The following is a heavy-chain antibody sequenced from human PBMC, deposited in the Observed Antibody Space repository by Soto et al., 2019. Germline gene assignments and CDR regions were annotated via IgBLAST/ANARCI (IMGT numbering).Heavy chain of an antibody. CDR2: IYRTGSI. Sequence: QVQLQESGPGLVKPSGTLSLTCAVSGASISSSNWWSWVRQPPGKGLEWIGEIYRTGSINYNPSLKSRVTMSLDKSKNQFFLELNSVTAADTALYYCATTMNWFAPWGQGTLVTVSS. V-gene: IGHV4-4*02. CDR1: GASISSSNW. D-gene: IGHD3-22*01. CDR3: ATTMNWFAP. J-gene: IGHJ5*02.